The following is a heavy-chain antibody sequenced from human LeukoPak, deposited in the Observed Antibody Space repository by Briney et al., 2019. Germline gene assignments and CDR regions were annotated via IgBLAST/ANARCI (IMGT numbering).Heavy chain of an antibody. CDR3: AREGSTGASRYFDY. Sequence: PSETLSLTCTVSGGSISSSNYYWGWIRQPPGKGLEWIGSIYYSGSSYYNPSLKSRVTISVDTSKNQFSLKLSSVTAADTAVYYCAREGSTGASRYFDYWGQGTLVTVSS. V-gene: IGHV4-39*07. CDR1: GGSISSSNYY. CDR2: IYYSGSS. D-gene: IGHD1-26*01. J-gene: IGHJ4*02.